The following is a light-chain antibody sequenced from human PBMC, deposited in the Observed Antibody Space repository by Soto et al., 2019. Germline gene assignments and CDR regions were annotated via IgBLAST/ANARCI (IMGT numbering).Light chain of an antibody. CDR3: QKYGNFWT. CDR1: QSVRSSY. CDR2: GAS. J-gene: IGKJ1*01. V-gene: IGKV3-20*01. Sequence: EILLTQSPCTLSLSPGERATLSCRASQSVRSSYLAWYQQKPGQAPRLRIYGASSRATGIPDRLSGSGSGTDFSLTIRRLEPDDFAVYYCQKYGNFWTFGQGTKVDIK.